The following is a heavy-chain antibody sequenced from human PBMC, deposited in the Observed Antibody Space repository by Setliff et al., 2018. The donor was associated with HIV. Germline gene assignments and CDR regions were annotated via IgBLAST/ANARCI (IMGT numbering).Heavy chain of an antibody. D-gene: IGHD5-18*01. Sequence: KTSETLSLTCTVSGDSIGDYYWNWIRQPAGKGLEWIGRIYSSGSTNHNPSLKSRVTMSVDTSKNQFSLSLSSVTAADTAVYFCARDPGYTSGSTFHFDYWGQGTLVTVSS. CDR2: IYSSGST. V-gene: IGHV4-4*07. J-gene: IGHJ4*02. CDR1: GDSIGDYY. CDR3: ARDPGYTSGSTFHFDY.